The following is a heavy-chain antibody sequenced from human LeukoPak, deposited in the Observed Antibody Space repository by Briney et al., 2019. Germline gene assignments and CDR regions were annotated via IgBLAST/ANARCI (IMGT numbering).Heavy chain of an antibody. V-gene: IGHV3-53*01. Sequence: GGSLRLSCAASGFTVSSNYMSWVRQAPGKGLEWVSVIYSGGSTYYADSVKGRFTISRDNSKNTLYLQMNSLSAEDTAVYYCARHISILAIDYWGQGTLVTVSS. J-gene: IGHJ4*02. D-gene: IGHD2-21*01. CDR2: IYSGGST. CDR1: GFTVSSNY. CDR3: ARHISILAIDY.